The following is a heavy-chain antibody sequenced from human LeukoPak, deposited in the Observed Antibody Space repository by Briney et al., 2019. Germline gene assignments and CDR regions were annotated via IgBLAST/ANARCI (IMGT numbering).Heavy chain of an antibody. Sequence: GSSVQVSCKASEGTFSSYAISWVRQAPGQGLEWMRGIIPIFGTANYAQKFQGRVTITADESTSTAYMELSSLRSEDTAVYYCAREEVAGHSHWGQGTLVTVSS. D-gene: IGHD6-19*01. J-gene: IGHJ4*02. CDR2: IIPIFGTA. V-gene: IGHV1-69*01. CDR1: EGTFSSYA. CDR3: AREEVAGHSH.